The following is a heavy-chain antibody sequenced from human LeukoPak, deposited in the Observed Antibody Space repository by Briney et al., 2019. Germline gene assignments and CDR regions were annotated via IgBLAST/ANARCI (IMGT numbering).Heavy chain of an antibody. CDR1: GFTFSTYS. D-gene: IGHD6-13*01. CDR2: IGTARLY. Sequence: GGSLRLSCAASGFTFSTYSMNWVRQAPGKGPEWVSSIGTARLYYADSVKGRFTISRDNAKNSLYLQMNSLRDEDTAVYYCARVGSSLERDYWGQGTLVTVSS. CDR3: ARVGSSLERDY. V-gene: IGHV3-21*01. J-gene: IGHJ4*02.